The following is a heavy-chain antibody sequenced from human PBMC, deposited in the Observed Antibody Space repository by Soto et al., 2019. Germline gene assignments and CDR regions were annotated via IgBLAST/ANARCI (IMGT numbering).Heavy chain of an antibody. Sequence: EVQLVESGGGLVQPGGSLRLSCAASGFTFSTYWMSWVRQAPGKGLEWVANIKQDGSEKYYVDSVKGRFTISRDNAKDSLYLQMNSLIAEDTAVYYCESWDGYNKYFFGWGQGTLVTVSS. CDR3: ESWDGYNKYFFG. CDR1: GFTFSTYW. D-gene: IGHD4-4*01. J-gene: IGHJ4*02. CDR2: IKQDGSEK. V-gene: IGHV3-7*01.